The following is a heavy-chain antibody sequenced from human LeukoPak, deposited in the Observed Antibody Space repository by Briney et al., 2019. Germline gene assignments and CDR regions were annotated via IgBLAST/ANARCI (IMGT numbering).Heavy chain of an antibody. Sequence: SETLSLTCTVTGGSISSSPYYWGWIRQPPGKGLEWIGNIYYSGSTYYNPSLKTRVTISIDTSKNQFSLKLTSVTAADTAVYYCARHASVDGNWPRPLDYWGQGSLVTVSS. V-gene: IGHV4-39*01. CDR1: GGSISSSPYY. CDR3: ARHASVDGNWPRPLDY. J-gene: IGHJ4*02. D-gene: IGHD6-19*01. CDR2: IYYSGST.